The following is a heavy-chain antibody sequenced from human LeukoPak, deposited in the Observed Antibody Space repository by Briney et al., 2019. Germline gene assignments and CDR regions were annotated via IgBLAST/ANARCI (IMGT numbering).Heavy chain of an antibody. CDR1: GGSISSYY. D-gene: IGHD2-2*01. V-gene: IGHV4-39*01. CDR2: IYYSGST. J-gene: IGHJ4*02. CDR3: ARVPRPRYCSSTSCLRNPFDY. Sequence: SETLSLTCTVSGGSISSYYWGWIRQPPGKGLEWIGSIYYSGSTYYNPSLKSRVTISVDTSKNQFSLKLSSVTAADTAVYYCARVPRPRYCSSTSCLRNPFDYWGQGTLVTVSS.